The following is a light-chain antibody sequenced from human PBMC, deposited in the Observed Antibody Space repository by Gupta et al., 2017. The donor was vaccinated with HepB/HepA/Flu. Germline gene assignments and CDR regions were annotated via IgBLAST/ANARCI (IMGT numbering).Light chain of an antibody. CDR3: QQYNNWPPIT. Sequence: EIVMTQSPATLSVSPGERAILSCRASQSVSSNLAWYKQKPGQAPRLLIYGASTRATGIPARFSGSGYGTEFTLTISSRQSEDFAVYYCQQYNNWPPITFGGGTKVEIK. V-gene: IGKV3-15*01. CDR2: GAS. CDR1: QSVSSN. J-gene: IGKJ4*01.